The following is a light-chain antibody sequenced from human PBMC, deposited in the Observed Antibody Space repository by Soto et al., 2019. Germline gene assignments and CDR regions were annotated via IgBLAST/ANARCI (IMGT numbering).Light chain of an antibody. CDR3: LLSYGRAHVL. CDR1: AGAVTSAYY. Sequence: QAVVTQEPSLTVSPGGTVTLTCASSAGAVTSAYYTNWLQQKPGQAPRALIYSTSEKHSWTPARFSGSLLGGKAALTLSAAQPYDEAHYYCLLSYGRAHVLFGAGTKLTLL. CDR2: STS. J-gene: IGLJ2*01. V-gene: IGLV7-43*01.